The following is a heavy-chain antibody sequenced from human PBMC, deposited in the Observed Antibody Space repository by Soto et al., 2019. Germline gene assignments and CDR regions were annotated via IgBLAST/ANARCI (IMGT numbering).Heavy chain of an antibody. CDR1: GGTFSSYA. Sequence: QVQLVQSGAEVKKPGSSVKVSCEASGGTFSSYAFSWVRQAPGQGPEWMGGIIPRFESVNYAQIFRGRLRISADGATTTAYMELSGLTSADTAVYFCATGGHNDGYNFYHGMDVWGQGTTVTVS. CDR2: IIPRFESV. D-gene: IGHD5-18*01. V-gene: IGHV1-69*01. CDR3: ATGGHNDGYNFYHGMDV. J-gene: IGHJ6*02.